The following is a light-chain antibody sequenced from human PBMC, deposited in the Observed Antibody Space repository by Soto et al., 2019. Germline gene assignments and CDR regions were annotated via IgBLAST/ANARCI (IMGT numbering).Light chain of an antibody. CDR1: QTISSW. J-gene: IGKJ1*01. Sequence: DIQMTQSPSTLSGSVGGRVTIACRASQTISSWLAWYQQKPGKAPKLLIYDVSSLERGVPSRFSGSGSGTEFTLTISSLQPDDFATYYCQQYNSYSWTFGQGTKVDI. V-gene: IGKV1-5*01. CDR3: QQYNSYSWT. CDR2: DVS.